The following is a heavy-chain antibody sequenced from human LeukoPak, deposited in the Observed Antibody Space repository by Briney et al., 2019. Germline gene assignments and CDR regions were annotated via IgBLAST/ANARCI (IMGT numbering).Heavy chain of an antibody. D-gene: IGHD5-18*01. CDR2: IDYSGST. CDR3: ARTDGKQLPPRF. Sequence: PSEALSLTCTVSGGSISSYYWSWIRQPPGKGLEWIGYIDYSGSTNYNPSLKSRVTISVDTSKNQFSLKLSSVTAADTAVYFCARTDGKQLPPRFWGQGTLVTVSS. CDR1: GGSISSYY. J-gene: IGHJ4*02. V-gene: IGHV4-59*08.